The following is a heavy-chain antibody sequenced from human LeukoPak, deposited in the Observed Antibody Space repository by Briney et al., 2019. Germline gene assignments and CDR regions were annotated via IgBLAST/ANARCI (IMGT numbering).Heavy chain of an antibody. CDR3: AKDEGTYSSSWYVGMDV. CDR1: GFTFSSYA. CDR2: VSSSGGST. J-gene: IGHJ6*02. Sequence: GGSLRLSCAASGFTFSSYAMHWVRQAPGKGLEYVSAVSSSGGSTYYANSVKGRFTISRDNSKNTLYLQMGSLRAEDMAVYYCAKDEGTYSSSWYVGMDVWGQGTTVTVSS. V-gene: IGHV3-64*01. D-gene: IGHD6-13*01.